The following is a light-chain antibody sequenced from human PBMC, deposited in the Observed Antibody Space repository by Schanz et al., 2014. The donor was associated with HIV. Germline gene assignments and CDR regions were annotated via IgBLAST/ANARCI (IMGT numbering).Light chain of an antibody. CDR3: QSYDSSLRVVL. CDR1: NSNIGSGYD. Sequence: QSVLTQPPSVSGAPGQRVTISCTGSNSNIGSGYDVHWYQHVPGTAPRLLIYENNYRPSGVPDRFSGSRSATSASLAITGLQAEDEANYYCQSYDSSLRVVLFGGGTKLTVL. J-gene: IGLJ2*01. CDR2: ENN. V-gene: IGLV1-40*01.